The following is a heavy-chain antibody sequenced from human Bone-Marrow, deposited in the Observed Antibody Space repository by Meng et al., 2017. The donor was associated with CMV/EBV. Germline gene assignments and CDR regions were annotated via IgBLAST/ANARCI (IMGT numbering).Heavy chain of an antibody. CDR1: GGSFSGYY. J-gene: IGHJ3*02. D-gene: IGHD2-2*01. V-gene: IGHV4-34*01. Sequence: SETLSLTCAVYGGSFSGYYWSWIRQSPGMGLEWIGEINHSGSTNYNPSLKSQVTISVDTSKNQFSLKLTSVTAADTAVYYCASEYYCSSTSCSGAFDIWGQGTMVTVSS. CDR2: INHSGST. CDR3: ASEYYCSSTSCSGAFDI.